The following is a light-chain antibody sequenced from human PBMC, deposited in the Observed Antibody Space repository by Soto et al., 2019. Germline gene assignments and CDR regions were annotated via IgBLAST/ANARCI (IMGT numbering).Light chain of an antibody. V-gene: IGKV1-39*01. CDR2: DAS. J-gene: IGKJ2*01. Sequence: DIQMTQSPSSLSASVGDRVTITCRASQTISTYLNWYQQKPGKAPRLLIYDASSLLSGVPSRFSGSGSGTDFTLTIASLQPEDFSTYYCQQSDSTPYTFGQGIKVEI. CDR3: QQSDSTPYT. CDR1: QTISTY.